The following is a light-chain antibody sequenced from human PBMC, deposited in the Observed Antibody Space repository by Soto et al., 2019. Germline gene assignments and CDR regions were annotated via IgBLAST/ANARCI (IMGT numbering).Light chain of an antibody. CDR3: QAWDGNTVI. V-gene: IGLV3-1*01. CDR2: QHN. Sequence: SYELTQPPSVSVSPGQTASITCSGNKLGDKYPSWYQQKPGQSPLLVIYQHNMRPSGIPERFSGSNSGDTATLTISGTQPMDEADYYCQAWDGNTVIFGGGTQLTVL. J-gene: IGLJ7*01. CDR1: KLGDKY.